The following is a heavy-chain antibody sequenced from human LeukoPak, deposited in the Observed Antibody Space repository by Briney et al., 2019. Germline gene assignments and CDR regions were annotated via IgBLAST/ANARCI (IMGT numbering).Heavy chain of an antibody. Sequence: GGSLRLSCAASGFTFSSYGMHWVRQAPGKGLEWVAVISYDGSNKYYADSVKGRFTISRDNSKNTLYLQMNSLRAEDTAVYYCARSSRWGQIVGATTDWGQGTLVTVSS. CDR3: ARSSRWGQIVGATTD. V-gene: IGHV3-30*19. D-gene: IGHD1-26*01. CDR1: GFTFSSYG. CDR2: ISYDGSNK. J-gene: IGHJ4*02.